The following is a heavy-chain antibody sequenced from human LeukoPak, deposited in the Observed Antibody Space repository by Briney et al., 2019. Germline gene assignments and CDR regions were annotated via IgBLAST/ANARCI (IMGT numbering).Heavy chain of an antibody. CDR2: IKSDGSST. V-gene: IGHV3-74*01. J-gene: IGHJ4*02. Sequence: AGGSLRLSCAASGFTFSNYWLHWVRQAPGKGLVWVSRIKSDGSSTSYADSVKGRFTISRDNAKNTLYLQMGSLRAEDTAVYYCARRGSGYAYDYWGQGTLVTVSS. CDR1: GFTFSNYW. CDR3: ARRGSGYAYDY. D-gene: IGHD5-12*01.